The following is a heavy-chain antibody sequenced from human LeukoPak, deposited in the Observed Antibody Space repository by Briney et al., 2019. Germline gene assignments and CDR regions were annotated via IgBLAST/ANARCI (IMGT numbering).Heavy chain of an antibody. J-gene: IGHJ3*02. CDR1: GFTFSSYA. D-gene: IGHD4-11*01. CDR2: ISYDGSNK. CDR3: ARADYSNAADAFDI. V-gene: IGHV3-30-3*01. Sequence: TGGSLRPSCAASGFTFSSYAMHWVRQAPGKGLEWVAVISYDGSNKYYADSVKGRFTISRDNSKNTLYLQMNSLRAEDTAVYYCARADYSNAADAFDIWGQGTMVTVSS.